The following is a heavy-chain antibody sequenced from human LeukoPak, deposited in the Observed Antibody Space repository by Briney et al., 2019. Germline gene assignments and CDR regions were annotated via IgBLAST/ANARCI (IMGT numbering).Heavy chain of an antibody. D-gene: IGHD4-17*01. CDR1: GGSFSGYY. Sequence: SETLSLTCAVYGGSFSGYYWSWIRQPPGKGLEWIGEINHSGSTNYNPSLKSRVTISVDTSKNQFSLKLSSVTAADTAVYHCARGTMTTVTYYFDYWGQGTLVTVSS. J-gene: IGHJ4*02. CDR3: ARGTMTTVTYYFDY. CDR2: INHSGST. V-gene: IGHV4-34*01.